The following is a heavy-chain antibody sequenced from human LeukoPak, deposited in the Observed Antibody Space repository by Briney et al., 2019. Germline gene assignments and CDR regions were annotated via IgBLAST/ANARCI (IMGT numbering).Heavy chain of an antibody. CDR1: GFTFDDYA. Sequence: GRSLRLSCAASGFTFDDYAMHWVRQAPGKGLEWVSGISWNSGSIGYADSVKGRFTISRDNAKNSLYLQMNSLRAEDTALYYCAKDTYYYDSSGTSWGQGTLVTVSS. D-gene: IGHD3-22*01. V-gene: IGHV3-9*01. CDR3: AKDTYYYDSSGTS. J-gene: IGHJ5*02. CDR2: ISWNSGSI.